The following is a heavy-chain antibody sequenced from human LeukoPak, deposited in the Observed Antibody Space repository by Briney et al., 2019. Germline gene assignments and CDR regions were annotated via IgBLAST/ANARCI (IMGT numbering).Heavy chain of an antibody. CDR3: ARHYSSGYPPDAFDI. D-gene: IGHD6-19*01. CDR1: GGSFSGYY. CDR2: IYYSGST. J-gene: IGHJ3*02. Sequence: PSETLSLTCAVYGGSFSGYYWSWIRQPPGKGLEWIGSIYYSGSTYYNPSLKSRVTISVDTSKNQFSLKLSSVTAADTAVYYCARHYSSGYPPDAFDIWGQGTMVTVSS. V-gene: IGHV4-34*01.